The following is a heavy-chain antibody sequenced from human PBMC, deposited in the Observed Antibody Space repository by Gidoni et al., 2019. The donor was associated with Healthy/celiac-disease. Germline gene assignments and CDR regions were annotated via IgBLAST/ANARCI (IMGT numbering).Heavy chain of an antibody. J-gene: IGHJ4*02. D-gene: IGHD3-9*01. CDR2: IKSKTDGGTT. CDR3: TAQRGLGARYDILTGYYPHFDY. V-gene: IGHV3-15*01. CDR1: GFPSSTAL. Sequence: VQLVESGGGLVKHGGSLSLSCAASGFPSSTALMSWVHQAPGKGREGVGRIKSKTDGGTTDYAAPVKGRFTISRDDSKNTLYRQMNSLKTEDTAVYYWTAQRGLGARYDILTGYYPHFDYWGQGTLVTVSS.